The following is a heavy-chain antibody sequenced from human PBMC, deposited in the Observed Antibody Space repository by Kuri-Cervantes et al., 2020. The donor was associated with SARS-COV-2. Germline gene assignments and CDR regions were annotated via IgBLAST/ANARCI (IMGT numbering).Heavy chain of an antibody. CDR2: IIPIFGTA. Sequence: SVKVSCKASGGTFSSYAISWVRQAPGQGLEWMGGIIPIFGTANYAQKFQGRVTITADKSTSTAYMELSSLRSEDTAVYYCANEHSSSWYYFDYWGQGTLVTVSS. CDR3: ANEHSSSWYYFDY. J-gene: IGHJ4*02. V-gene: IGHV1-69*06. D-gene: IGHD6-13*01. CDR1: GGTFSSYA.